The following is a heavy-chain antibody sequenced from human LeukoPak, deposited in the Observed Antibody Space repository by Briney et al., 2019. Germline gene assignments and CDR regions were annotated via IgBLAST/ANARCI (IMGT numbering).Heavy chain of an antibody. V-gene: IGHV3-30*04. J-gene: IGHJ4*02. Sequence: GSLRLSCAASGFTFSDSAMYWVRQAPGKGLEWVAVISYDGSNKYYADSVKGRFTISRDNSKNTLYLQMNSLRAEDTAVYYCARSVATMDPFDYWGQGTLVTVSS. CDR3: ARSVATMDPFDY. D-gene: IGHD5-12*01. CDR2: ISYDGSNK. CDR1: GFTFSDSA.